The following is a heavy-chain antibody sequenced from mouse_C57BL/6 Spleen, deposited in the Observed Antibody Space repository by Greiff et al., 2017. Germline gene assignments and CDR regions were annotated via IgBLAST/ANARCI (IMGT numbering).Heavy chain of an antibody. CDR2: IDPSDSYT. D-gene: IGHD5-1*01. CDR3: ARLSNAMDY. Sequence: QVQLQQPGAELVRPGTSVKLSCKASGYTFTSYWMHWVKQRPGQGLEWIGVIDPSDSYTNYNQKFKGKATLTVDTSSSTAYMQLSSLTSEDSAVYYCARLSNAMDYWGQGTSVTVSS. CDR1: GYTFTSYW. V-gene: IGHV1-59*01. J-gene: IGHJ4*01.